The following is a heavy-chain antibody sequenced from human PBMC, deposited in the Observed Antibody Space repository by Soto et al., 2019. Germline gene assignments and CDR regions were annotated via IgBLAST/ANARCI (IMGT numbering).Heavy chain of an antibody. D-gene: IGHD1-7*01. J-gene: IGHJ6*03. Sequence: PSETLSLTCTVSRGSIINYSWTWIRKPPGRGLEWIGEINHSGSTNYNPSLKSRVTISVDTSKNQFSLKLSSVTAADTAVYYCARGPTNPMNYYYYYYYMDVWGKGTTVTSP. CDR1: RGSIINYS. V-gene: IGHV4-34*01. CDR2: INHSGST. CDR3: ARGPTNPMNYYYYYYYMDV.